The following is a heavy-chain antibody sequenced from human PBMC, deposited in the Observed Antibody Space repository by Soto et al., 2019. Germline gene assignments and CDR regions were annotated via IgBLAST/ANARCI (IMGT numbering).Heavy chain of an antibody. J-gene: IGHJ4*02. V-gene: IGHV3-23*01. D-gene: IGHD4-17*01. CDR1: GFSFSTYS. Sequence: GGSLRLPCAASGFSFSTYSMAWVRQAAGKGPQWVSGLGGGGANTFYLDSVRGRFTISVDNSKNTVYLQLDSLRADDTAVYYCARWSGYADAWGQGTLVTVSS. CDR3: ARWSGYADA. CDR2: LGGGGANT.